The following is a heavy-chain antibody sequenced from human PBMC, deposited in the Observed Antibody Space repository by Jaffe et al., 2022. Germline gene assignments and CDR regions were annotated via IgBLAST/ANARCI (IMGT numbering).Heavy chain of an antibody. V-gene: IGHV1-69*05. CDR3: ARDLIQTPYYDILYGGMDV. CDR2: IIPIFGTA. D-gene: IGHD3-9*01. J-gene: IGHJ6*04. Sequence: QVQLVQSGAEVKKPGSSVKVSCKASGGTFSSYAISWVRQAPGQGLEWMGGIIPIFGTANYAQKFQGRVTITTDESTSTAYMELSSLRSEDTAVYYCARDLIQTPYYDILYGGMDVWGKGTTVTVSS. CDR1: GGTFSSYA.